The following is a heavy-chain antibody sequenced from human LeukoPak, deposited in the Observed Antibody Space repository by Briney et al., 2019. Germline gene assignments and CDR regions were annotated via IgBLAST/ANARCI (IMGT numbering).Heavy chain of an antibody. J-gene: IGHJ4*02. CDR2: IYWDDDK. V-gene: IGHV2-5*02. CDR1: GCSLSTSGVG. Sequence: SGPTLVKPTQTLTLTCTFSGCSLSTSGVGVGWIRQPPGKALEWPALIYWDDDKRYSPSLKSRLTIAKDTSKNQVVLTMTNMDPVDTATYYCAHLGYCSGGSCSDFDYWGQGTLVTVSS. CDR3: AHLGYCSGGSCSDFDY. D-gene: IGHD2-15*01.